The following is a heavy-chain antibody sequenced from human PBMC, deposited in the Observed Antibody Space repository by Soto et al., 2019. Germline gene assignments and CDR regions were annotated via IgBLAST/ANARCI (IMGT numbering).Heavy chain of an antibody. CDR3: ARRAVRSTGHDQLTLDY. J-gene: IGHJ4*02. Sequence: GEALKISCKGSGYSFTSYWIGWVRQMPGKGLEWMGIIYPGDSDTRYNPSFQGQVTISADKSISTAYLQWSSLKASDTAMYYCARRAVRSTGHDQLTLDYWGQGTLVTVSS. CDR1: GYSFTSYW. V-gene: IGHV5-51*01. D-gene: IGHD4-17*01. CDR2: IYPGDSDT.